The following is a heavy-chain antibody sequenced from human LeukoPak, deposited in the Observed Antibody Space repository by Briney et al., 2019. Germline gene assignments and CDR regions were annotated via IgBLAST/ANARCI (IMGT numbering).Heavy chain of an antibody. CDR1: GFTVSSNS. J-gene: IGHJ6*03. Sequence: GGSLRLSCTVSGFTVSSNSMSWVRQAPGKGLEWVSFIYSDNTHYSDSVKGRFTISRDNSKNTLYLQMNSLRAEDTAVYYCARAQRPYYYYMDVWGKGTTVTISS. CDR2: IYSDNT. V-gene: IGHV3-53*01. CDR3: ARAQRPYYYYMDV.